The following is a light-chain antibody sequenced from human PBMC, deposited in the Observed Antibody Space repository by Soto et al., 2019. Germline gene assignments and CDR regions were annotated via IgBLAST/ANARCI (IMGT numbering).Light chain of an antibody. V-gene: IGKV3-15*01. Sequence: EIVMTQSPATLSVSPGERATLSCRASQSVSSNLAWYQQKPGQAPRLLIYGASTRATGIPVRFSGSGSGTKFTLTISSLQSEDFAVYYCQQYNNWPPWTFGRGTKVEIK. J-gene: IGKJ1*01. CDR3: QQYNNWPPWT. CDR2: GAS. CDR1: QSVSSN.